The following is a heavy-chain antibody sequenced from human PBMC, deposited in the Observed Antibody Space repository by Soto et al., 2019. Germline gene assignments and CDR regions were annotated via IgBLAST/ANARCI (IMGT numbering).Heavy chain of an antibody. V-gene: IGHV1-69*06. CDR3: GRGLGSGWYGYYYGMDV. CDR1: GGTFTSYA. Sequence: QVQLVQSGAEVKNPGSSVKVSCKASGGTFTSYAITWVRQAPGQGLEWMGGIIPIFGTANYAQKLQGRVTIAAYKSPSTVYMEVSSLTSEDTAVYYCGRGLGSGWYGYYYGMDVWGQGTTVIVSS. D-gene: IGHD6-19*01. J-gene: IGHJ6*02. CDR2: IIPIFGTA.